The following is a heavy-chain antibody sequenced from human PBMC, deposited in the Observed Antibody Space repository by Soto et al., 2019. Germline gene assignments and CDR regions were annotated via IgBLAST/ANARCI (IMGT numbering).Heavy chain of an antibody. V-gene: IGHV3-30*18. Sequence: GGSLRLSCAASGFTFSSYGMHWVRQAPGKGLEWVAVISYDGSNKYYADSVKGRFTISRDNSKNTLYLQMNSLRAEDTAVYYWAKNARGGSGTYSYYMDVWGKGTTVTVSS. CDR2: ISYDGSNK. J-gene: IGHJ6*03. CDR3: AKNARGGSGTYSYYMDV. D-gene: IGHD3-10*01. CDR1: GFTFSSYG.